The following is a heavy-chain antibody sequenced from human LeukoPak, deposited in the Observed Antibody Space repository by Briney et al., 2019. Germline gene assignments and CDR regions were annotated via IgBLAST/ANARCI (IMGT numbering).Heavy chain of an antibody. CDR1: GGSISSSSYY. J-gene: IGHJ4*02. D-gene: IGHD6-19*01. CDR3: ARVGDYPGIAVAGYHSYYFDY. CDR2: IYYSGST. V-gene: IGHV4-39*07. Sequence: PSETLSLTCTVSGGSISSSSYYWGWIRQPPGKGLEWIGSIYYSGSTYYNPSLKSRVTISVDTSKNQFSLKLSSVTAADTAVYYCARVGDYPGIAVAGYHSYYFDYWGQGTLVTVSS.